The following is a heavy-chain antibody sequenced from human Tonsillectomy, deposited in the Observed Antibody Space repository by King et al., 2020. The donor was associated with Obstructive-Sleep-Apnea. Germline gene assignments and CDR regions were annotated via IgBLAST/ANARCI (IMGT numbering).Heavy chain of an antibody. CDR3: ARRDSGVRWFDP. J-gene: IGHJ5*02. D-gene: IGHD2-15*01. CDR2: FYYSGNT. CDR1: GGSIGSSSDF. V-gene: IGHV4-39*01. Sequence: QLQESGPGLVKASETLSLTCSVSGGSIGSSSDFWGWIRQPPGRGLEWIGSFYYSGNTYYKPSLRSRVTISVDTSRNQFSLNLSSVTAADTAVYYCARRDSGVRWFDPWGQGTLVTVSS.